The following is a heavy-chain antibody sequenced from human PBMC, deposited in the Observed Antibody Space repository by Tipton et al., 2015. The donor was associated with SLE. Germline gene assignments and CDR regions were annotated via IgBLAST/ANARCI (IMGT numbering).Heavy chain of an antibody. D-gene: IGHD6-13*01. CDR3: ARDVGGQQLVQGLFDY. Sequence: SLRLSCAASGFTFSSYSMNWVRQAPGKGLEWVSSISSSSSYIYYADSVKGRFTISRDNAKNSLYLQMNSLRAEDTAVYFCARDVGGQQLVQGLFDYWGQGTLVTVSS. J-gene: IGHJ4*02. CDR1: GFTFSSYS. V-gene: IGHV3-21*01. CDR2: ISSSSSYI.